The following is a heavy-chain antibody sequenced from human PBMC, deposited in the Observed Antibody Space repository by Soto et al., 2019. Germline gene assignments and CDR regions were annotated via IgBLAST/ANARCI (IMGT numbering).Heavy chain of an antibody. CDR3: ARGRPTAVAGSAFDI. V-gene: IGHV4-34*01. D-gene: IGHD6-19*01. CDR2: INHSGST. J-gene: IGHJ3*02. Sequence: ASETLSLTCAVYGGSFSGYYWSWIRQPPGKGLEWIGEINHSGSTNYNPSLKSRVTISVDTSKNQFSLKLSSVTAADTAVYYCARGRPTAVAGSAFDIWGQGTMVTVSS. CDR1: GGSFSGYY.